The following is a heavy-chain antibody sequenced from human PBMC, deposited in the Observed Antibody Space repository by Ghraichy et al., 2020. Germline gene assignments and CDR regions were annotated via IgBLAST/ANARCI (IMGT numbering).Heavy chain of an antibody. Sequence: GGSLRLSCAASGFTFSGYAMSWVRQAPGKGLEWVSTITWNSASTRYADSVKGRSTISRDNYKNAVYLQVTSLREDDTAVYFCAKTGDSGWFYDYWGRGTLFTVCS. CDR3: AKTGDSGWFYDY. V-gene: IGHV3-23*01. CDR2: ITWNSAST. CDR1: GFTFSGYA. J-gene: IGHJ4*02. D-gene: IGHD6-19*01.